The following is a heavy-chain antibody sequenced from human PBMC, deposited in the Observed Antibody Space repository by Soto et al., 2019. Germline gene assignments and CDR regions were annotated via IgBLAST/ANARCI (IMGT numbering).Heavy chain of an antibody. CDR3: ARDSSSWYGTNYFYY. CDR2: ISYDGSNK. V-gene: IGHV3-30-3*01. Sequence: QVQLVESGGGVVQPGRSLRLSCAASGFTFSSYAMHWVRQAPGKGLEWVAVISYDGSNKYYADSVKGRFTISRDNSKNTLYLQMNSLRAEDTAVYYCARDSSSWYGTNYFYYWGQGTLVTVSS. CDR1: GFTFSSYA. D-gene: IGHD6-13*01. J-gene: IGHJ4*02.